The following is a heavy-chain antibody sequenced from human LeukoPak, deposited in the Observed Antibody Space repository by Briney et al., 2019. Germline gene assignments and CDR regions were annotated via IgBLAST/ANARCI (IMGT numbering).Heavy chain of an antibody. V-gene: IGHV1-2*02. D-gene: IGHD3-10*01. CDR1: GYTFTGYY. CDR2: INPNSGGT. J-gene: IGHJ5*02. CDR3: ARDIYGVSGNLHWFDP. Sequence: ASVKVSCKASGYTFTGYYMHWVRQAPGQGLEWMGWINPNSGGTNYAQKFQGRVTMARDTSISTTYMELSILRSEDTAVYYCARDIYGVSGNLHWFDPWGQGTLVTVSS.